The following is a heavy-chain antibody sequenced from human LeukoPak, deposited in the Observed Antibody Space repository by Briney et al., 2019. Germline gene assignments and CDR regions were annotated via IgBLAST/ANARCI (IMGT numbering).Heavy chain of an antibody. V-gene: IGHV3-23*01. J-gene: IGHJ5*02. CDR3: AREYYYDSSGYYYA. D-gene: IGHD3-22*01. Sequence: GSLGLSCAASGFTFSSYAMSWVRQAPGKGLEWVSAISGSGGSTYYADSVKGRFTISRDNSKNTLYLQMNSLRAEDTAVYYCAREYYYDSSGYYYAWGQGTLVTVSS. CDR2: ISGSGGST. CDR1: GFTFSSYA.